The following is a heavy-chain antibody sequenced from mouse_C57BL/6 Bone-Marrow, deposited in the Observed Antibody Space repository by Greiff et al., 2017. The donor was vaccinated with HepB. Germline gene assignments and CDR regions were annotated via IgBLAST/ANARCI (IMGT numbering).Heavy chain of an antibody. J-gene: IGHJ3*01. D-gene: IGHD2-1*01. Sequence: EVQLQQSGPELVKPGASVKISCKASGYTFTDYYMNWVKQSHGKSLEWIGDINPNNGGTSYNQKFKGKATFTVDKSSSTAYMELRSLTSEDSAVYYCAQRGYGNSPLFAYWGQGTLVTVSA. CDR1: GYTFTDYY. V-gene: IGHV1-26*01. CDR3: AQRGYGNSPLFAY. CDR2: INPNNGGT.